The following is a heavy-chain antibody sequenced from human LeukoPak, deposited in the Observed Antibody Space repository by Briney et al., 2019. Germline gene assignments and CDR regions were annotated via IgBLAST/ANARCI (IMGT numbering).Heavy chain of an antibody. Sequence: ASVKVSCKASGYTFTSYGISWVRQAPGQGLEWMGWISAYNGNTNYAQKLQGRVTMTTDTSTSTAYMELRSLRSDDTAVYYCARDRGGLRYFDWLSWFDPWGQGTLVTVSS. J-gene: IGHJ5*02. V-gene: IGHV1-18*01. D-gene: IGHD3-9*01. CDR2: ISAYNGNT. CDR3: ARDRGGLRYFDWLSWFDP. CDR1: GYTFTSYG.